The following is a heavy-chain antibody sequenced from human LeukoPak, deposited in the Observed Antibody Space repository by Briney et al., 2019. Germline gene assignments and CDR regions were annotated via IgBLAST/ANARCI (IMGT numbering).Heavy chain of an antibody. Sequence: PGGSLRLSCAASGFTVYSNYLRWVRQAPGKGLEWVSTIYTGGNTYYAASVKGRFTISRDNSKNTLFLQMNSLRAEDTAVYYCAKGVDYCSGGSCPADYWGPGTLVTVSS. CDR3: AKGVDYCSGGSCPADY. CDR2: IYTGGNT. J-gene: IGHJ4*02. V-gene: IGHV3-53*05. D-gene: IGHD2-15*01. CDR1: GFTVYSNY.